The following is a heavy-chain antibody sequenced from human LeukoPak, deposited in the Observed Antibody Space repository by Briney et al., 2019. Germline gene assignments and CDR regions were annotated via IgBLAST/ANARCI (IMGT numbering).Heavy chain of an antibody. V-gene: IGHV4-34*01. Sequence: PSETLSLTCAVYGGSFSGYYWSWIRQPPGKGLEWIGEINHSGSTNYNPSLKSRVTISVDTSKNQFSLKLSSVTAEDTAVYYCARGGPYFVLMVYAMSSWFDPWGQGTLVTVSS. CDR3: ARGGPYFVLMVYAMSSWFDP. J-gene: IGHJ5*02. D-gene: IGHD2-8*01. CDR2: INHSGST. CDR1: GGSFSGYY.